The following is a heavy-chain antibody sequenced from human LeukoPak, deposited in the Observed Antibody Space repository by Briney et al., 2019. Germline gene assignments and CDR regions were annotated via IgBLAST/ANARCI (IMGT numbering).Heavy chain of an antibody. CDR2: ISYDVNKK. Sequence: GSLRLSCAASGFNFSRSAMHWVRQAPGKGLEWVAVISYDVNKKYYADSVKGRFTISRDNSKNTLYLQMNSLRAEDTAVYYCAREVVVVAYDAFDIWGQGTMVTVSS. D-gene: IGHD2-15*01. V-gene: IGHV3-30*04. CDR1: GFNFSRSA. CDR3: AREVVVVAYDAFDI. J-gene: IGHJ3*02.